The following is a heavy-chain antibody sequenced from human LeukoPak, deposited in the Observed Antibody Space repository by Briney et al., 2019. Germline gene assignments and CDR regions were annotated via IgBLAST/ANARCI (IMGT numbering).Heavy chain of an antibody. CDR2: LSSAGSNK. CDR3: SFLKGYSYGTGYYYDMDV. J-gene: IGHJ6*02. CDR1: GFTLSTYD. Sequence: GGSLRLSCAASGFTLSTYDMHWVRQAPGKGLELVAVLSSAGSNKYYADSVKGRFTISRDNSKNTLYLQMNSLRAEDTALYYCSFLKGYSYGTGYYYDMDVWGQGTTVTVSS. D-gene: IGHD5-18*01. V-gene: IGHV3-30*03.